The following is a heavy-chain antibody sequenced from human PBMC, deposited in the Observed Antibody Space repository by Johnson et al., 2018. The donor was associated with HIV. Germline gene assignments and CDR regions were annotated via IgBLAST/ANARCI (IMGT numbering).Heavy chain of an antibody. CDR2: IYSGGST. J-gene: IGHJ3*02. V-gene: IGHV3-66*01. Sequence: VQLVESGGGLVQPGGSLRLSCAASGFTVSSNYMSWVRQAPGKGLEWVSVIYSGGSTYYADAVKGRFTISRDNSKNTLYLQLNSLRAEDTAVYYCARVHSGGAFDIWGQGTMVTVSS. CDR1: GFTVSSNY. CDR3: ARVHSGGAFDI.